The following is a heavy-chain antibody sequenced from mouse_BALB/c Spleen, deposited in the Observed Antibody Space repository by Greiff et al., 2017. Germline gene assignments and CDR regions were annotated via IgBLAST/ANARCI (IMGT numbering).Heavy chain of an antibody. J-gene: IGHJ4*01. CDR1: GFTFSSYA. D-gene: IGHD2-1*01. CDR2: ISSGGSYT. CDR3: ARDGNYDYAMDY. V-gene: IGHV5-9-3*01. Sequence: EVKVVESGGGLVKPGGSLKLSCAASGFTFSSYAMSWVRQTPEKRLEWVATISSGGSYTYYPDSVKGRFTISRDNAKNTLYLQMSSLRSEDTAMYYCARDGNYDYAMDYWGQGTSVTVSS.